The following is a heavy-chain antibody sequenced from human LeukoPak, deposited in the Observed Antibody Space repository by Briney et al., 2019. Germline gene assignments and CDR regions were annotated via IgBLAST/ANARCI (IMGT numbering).Heavy chain of an antibody. CDR2: ISWNSGSI. V-gene: IGHV3-9*01. J-gene: IGHJ6*02. CDR1: GFTFDDYA. CDR3: AKTLLTAYYGMDV. Sequence: GRSLRLSCAASGFTFDDYAMHWVRQAPGKGLEWVSGISWNSGSIGYADSVKGRFTISRDNAKNSLYLQMNSLRAEDTALYYCAKTLLTAYYGMDVWGQGTTVTVSS. D-gene: IGHD6-25*01.